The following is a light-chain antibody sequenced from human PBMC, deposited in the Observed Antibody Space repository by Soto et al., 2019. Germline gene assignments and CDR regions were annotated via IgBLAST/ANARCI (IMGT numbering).Light chain of an antibody. CDR3: VAWDDNLNGVI. Sequence: QSVLTQPPSASGTPGQRVTISCSGSTSNIGSDTVHWYQQFPGAAPKLLIYNDYQRPSGVPDRFSASKSATSASLAISGLQSEDEAAYYCVAWDDNLNGVIFGGGTKLTVL. CDR1: TSNIGSDT. CDR2: NDY. J-gene: IGLJ2*01. V-gene: IGLV1-44*01.